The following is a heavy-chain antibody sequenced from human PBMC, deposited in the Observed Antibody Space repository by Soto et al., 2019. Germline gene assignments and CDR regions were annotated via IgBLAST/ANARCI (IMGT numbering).Heavy chain of an antibody. CDR1: GGSVSTGMKY. Sequence: ETLSLTCPVSGGSVSTGMKYWGWVRQPPGKALEFIGYMYKTGETLLNSSLKSRVTLSMETSKNQFSLTLSSVTAADTAVYFCMKAHESGDFLGMSVWGPGTTVTVSS. CDR2: MYKTGET. CDR3: MKAHESGDFLGMSV. D-gene: IGHD3-10*01. V-gene: IGHV4-61*01. J-gene: IGHJ6*02.